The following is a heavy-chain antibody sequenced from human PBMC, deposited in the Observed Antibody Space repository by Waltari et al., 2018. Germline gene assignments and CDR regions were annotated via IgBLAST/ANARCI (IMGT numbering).Heavy chain of an antibody. J-gene: IGHJ4*02. CDR2: INRNNGGT. V-gene: IGHV1-2*06. CDR1: GSTFPGSY. CDR3: ATVYRLYESSGYGY. D-gene: IGHD3-22*01. Sequence: QVHLVQSGAEVTQPGASVTVSCTAFGSTFPGSYMHCVPQAPGEGLEWMGRINRNNGGTNHAQKFKGRVTMTADTSTDTAYMELSSLRSEDTAVYDCATVYRLYESSGYGYWGQGTLVTVSS.